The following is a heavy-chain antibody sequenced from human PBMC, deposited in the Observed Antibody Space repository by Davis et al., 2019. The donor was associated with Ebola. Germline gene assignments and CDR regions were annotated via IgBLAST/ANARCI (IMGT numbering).Heavy chain of an antibody. CDR3: ARVPGYCSSTSCYVYYYYGMDV. V-gene: IGHV4-34*01. Sequence: MPSETLSLTCAVYGGSFSGYYWSWIRQPPGKGLEWIGKINHSGSTNYNPSLKSRVTISVDTSKNHFSLNLSSVTAADTAVYYCARVPGYCSSTSCYVYYYYGMDVWGQGTTVTVSS. J-gene: IGHJ6*02. CDR2: INHSGST. D-gene: IGHD2-2*01. CDR1: GGSFSGYY.